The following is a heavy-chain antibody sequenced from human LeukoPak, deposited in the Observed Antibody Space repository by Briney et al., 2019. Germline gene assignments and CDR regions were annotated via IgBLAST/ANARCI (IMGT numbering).Heavy chain of an antibody. Sequence: ASAKVSCKASGYTFTDCYMHWVRQAPGQGFEWMGWINPNDGDTNYAQKFQGRVTMTRDMSISTAHMEVSRLRSDDTAVYYCARANFLYCSSSTCLFDYWGQGTLVTVSS. V-gene: IGHV1-2*02. CDR3: ARANFLYCSSSTCLFDY. CDR2: INPNDGDT. J-gene: IGHJ4*02. CDR1: GYTFTDCY. D-gene: IGHD2-2*01.